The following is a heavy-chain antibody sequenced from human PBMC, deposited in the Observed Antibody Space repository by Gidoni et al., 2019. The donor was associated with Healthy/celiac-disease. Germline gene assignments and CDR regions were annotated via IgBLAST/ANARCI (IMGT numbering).Heavy chain of an antibody. V-gene: IGHV1-69*19. J-gene: IGHJ3*02. CDR1: VCTFSSYA. D-gene: IGHD3-22*01. CDR2: IIPIFVTA. Sequence: QVQLVQSGAEVKKPGSSVKVSCKASVCTFSSYAIRWVRQAPGQGLEWMGGIIPIFVTANYAQKFQCRVTITADESTSTAYMELSSLRSEDTAVYYCARVAAYDSSGYNTWDGAFDIWGQGTMVTVSS. CDR3: ARVAAYDSSGYNTWDGAFDI.